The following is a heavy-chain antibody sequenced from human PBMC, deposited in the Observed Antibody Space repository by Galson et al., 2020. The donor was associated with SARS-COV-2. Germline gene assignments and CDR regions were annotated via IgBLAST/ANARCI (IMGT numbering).Heavy chain of an antibody. V-gene: IGHV4-39*01. CDR2: IYYSGST. CDR1: GDSISSSSYY. Sequence: ASETLSLTCTVSGDSISSSSYYWDWIRQPPGTGLEWIGSIYYSGSTYYNPSLKSRVTISVDTSKNQFSLRLNSVTAADTAVYYCARHLIASSIFDPWGQGTLVTVSS. CDR3: ARHLIASSIFDP. D-gene: IGHD6-13*01. J-gene: IGHJ5*02.